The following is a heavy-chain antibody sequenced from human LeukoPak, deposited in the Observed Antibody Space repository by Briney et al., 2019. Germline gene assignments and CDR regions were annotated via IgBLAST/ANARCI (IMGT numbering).Heavy chain of an antibody. Sequence: GGSLRLSCAASGFTFDDYAMHWVRQAPGKGLEWVSGISWNSGSIGYADSVKGRFTISRDYSKNSLYLQMNSLRAEDTALYYCAKGGNRFGDFDYYYMDVWGKGTTVTVSS. J-gene: IGHJ6*03. V-gene: IGHV3-9*01. CDR1: GFTFDDYA. CDR2: ISWNSGSI. D-gene: IGHD3-10*01. CDR3: AKGGNRFGDFDYYYMDV.